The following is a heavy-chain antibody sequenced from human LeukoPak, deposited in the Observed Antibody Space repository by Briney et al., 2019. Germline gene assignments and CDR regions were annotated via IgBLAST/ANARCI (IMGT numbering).Heavy chain of an antibody. D-gene: IGHD5-12*01. CDR3: ASDSGYDHHGLFDY. CDR2: VSYDGSNK. J-gene: IGHJ4*02. Sequence: PGMSLRLSCAASGFTFSTYAIHWVRQAPGKGLEWAAVVSYDGSNKNYADSVKGRFTISRDNSKNTLFLQMNSLRAEDTAVYYCASDSGYDHHGLFDYWGQGTLVTVSS. V-gene: IGHV3-30*01. CDR1: GFTFSTYA.